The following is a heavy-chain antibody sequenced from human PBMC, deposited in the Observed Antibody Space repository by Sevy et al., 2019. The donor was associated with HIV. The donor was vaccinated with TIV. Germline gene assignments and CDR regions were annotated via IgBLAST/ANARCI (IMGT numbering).Heavy chain of an antibody. CDR2: ITYDATNK. CDR3: AFERLSSNVAEYFQN. D-gene: IGHD1-1*01. V-gene: IGHV3-30-3*01. J-gene: IGHJ1*01. CDR1: GFTFTSYS. Sequence: GGSLRLSCAASGFTFTSYSMHWVRQAPGKGLEWVATITYDATNKHYADSVKGRFTISRDNSRNSLFLQMNSLRAEDTAVYYCAFERLSSNVAEYFQNWGQGTLVTVSS.